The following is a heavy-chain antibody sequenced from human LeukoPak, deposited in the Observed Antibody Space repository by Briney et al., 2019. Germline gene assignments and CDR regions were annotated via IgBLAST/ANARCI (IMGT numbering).Heavy chain of an antibody. CDR1: GGTFSSYA. V-gene: IGHV1-69*04. J-gene: IGHJ4*02. CDR2: IIPILGIA. Sequence: SVKASCKASGGTFSSYAISWVRQAPGQGLEWMGRIIPILGIANYAQKFQGRVTITADKSTSTAYMELSSLRSEDTAVYYCARPIAVAGTLDYWGQGTLVTVSS. CDR3: ARPIAVAGTLDY. D-gene: IGHD6-19*01.